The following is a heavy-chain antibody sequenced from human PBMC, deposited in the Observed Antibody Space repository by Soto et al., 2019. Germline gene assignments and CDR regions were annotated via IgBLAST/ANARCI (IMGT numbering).Heavy chain of an antibody. Sequence: TVSRDSISSNTYYCGWIRQPPGKGLEWIGSIYYSGSTFYNPSLTSRVTISVDTSKNRLCQRLNSVTPADTAAYFCARLSGRVRHTCFDRWGKGTLVTVSS. V-gene: IGHV4-39*02. D-gene: IGHD1-26*01. CDR3: ARLSGRVRHTCFDR. CDR1: RDSISSNTYY. J-gene: IGHJ5*02. CDR2: IYYSGST.